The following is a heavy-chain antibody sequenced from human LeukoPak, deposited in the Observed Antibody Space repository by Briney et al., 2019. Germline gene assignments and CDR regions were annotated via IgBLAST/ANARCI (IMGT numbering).Heavy chain of an antibody. CDR2: INSDGSST. CDR3: ARKMYYYDSSGYYSPFDY. CDR1: GFTFSSYW. V-gene: IGHV3-74*01. D-gene: IGHD3-22*01. Sequence: PGGSLRLSCAASGFTFSSYWMHWVRQAPGKRLVWVSRINSDGSSTSYADSVKGRFTISRDNAKNTLYLQMNSLRAEDTAVYYCARKMYYYDSSGYYSPFDYWGQGTLVTVSS. J-gene: IGHJ4*02.